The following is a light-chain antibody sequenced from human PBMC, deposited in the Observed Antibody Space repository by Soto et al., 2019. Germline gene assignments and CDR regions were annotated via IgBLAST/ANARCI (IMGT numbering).Light chain of an antibody. CDR2: DVS. CDR3: SSSPSGSTLHV. V-gene: IGLV2-14*01. Sequence: QSVLTQPASVSGSPGQSITISCTGTSSDVGGYNYVSWYQQHPGKAPKLMIYDVSNRPSGVSNRFSGSKSGNTASLTISGLQAEDEAIYYCSSSPSGSTLHVFATGTKVPV. CDR1: SSDVGGYNY. J-gene: IGLJ1*01.